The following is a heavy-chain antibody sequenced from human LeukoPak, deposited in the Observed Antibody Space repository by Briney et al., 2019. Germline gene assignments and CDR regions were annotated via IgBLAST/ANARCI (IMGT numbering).Heavy chain of an antibody. J-gene: IGHJ4*02. CDR3: ARGELYGSGSHTPFDY. D-gene: IGHD3-10*01. V-gene: IGHV1-46*01. CDR2: INPSGGST. Sequence: GASVKVSCKASGYTFTGYYMHWVRQAPGQGLEWMGIINPSGGSTSYAQKFQGRVTMTRDMSTSTVYMELSSLRSEDTAVYYCARGELYGSGSHTPFDYWGQGTLVTVSS. CDR1: GYTFTGYY.